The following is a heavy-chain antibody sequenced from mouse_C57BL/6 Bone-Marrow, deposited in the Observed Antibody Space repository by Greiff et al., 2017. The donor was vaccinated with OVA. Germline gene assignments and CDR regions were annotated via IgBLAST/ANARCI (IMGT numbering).Heavy chain of an antibody. J-gene: IGHJ3*01. CDR2: IYPGGGYT. Sequence: QVQLQQSGAELVRPGTSVKMSCKASGYTFTNYWIGWAKQRPGHGLEWIGDIYPGGGYTNYNEKFKGKATLTADKSSSTAYMQFSSLTSEDSAIYYCARGGLLRSFAYWGQGTLVTVSA. CDR3: ARGGLLRSFAY. CDR1: GYTFTNYW. D-gene: IGHD1-1*01. V-gene: IGHV1-63*01.